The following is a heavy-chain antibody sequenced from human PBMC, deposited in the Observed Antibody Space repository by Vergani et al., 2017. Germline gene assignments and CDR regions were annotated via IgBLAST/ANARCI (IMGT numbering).Heavy chain of an antibody. D-gene: IGHD3-3*01. V-gene: IGHV4-59*01. Sequence: QVQLQESGPGLVKPSETLSLTCTVSGGSISSYYWSWIRQPPGKGLEWIGYIYYSGSTNYNPPLKSRVTISVDTSKNQFSLKLSSVTAADTAVYYCARGFYDFWSGVNPGWFDPWGQGTLVTVSS. J-gene: IGHJ5*02. CDR2: IYYSGST. CDR3: ARGFYDFWSGVNPGWFDP. CDR1: GGSISSYY.